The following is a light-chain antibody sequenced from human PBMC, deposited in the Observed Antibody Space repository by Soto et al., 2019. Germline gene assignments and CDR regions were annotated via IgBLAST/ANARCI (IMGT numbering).Light chain of an antibody. CDR2: EVS. CDR1: SSDVGGYNY. CDR3: SSYTSSSTLYV. Sequence: QSALTQPASVSGSPVQSITISCTGTSSDVGGYNYVSWYQQHPGKAPKLMIYEVSNRPSGVSNRFSGSKSGNTASLTISGLQAEDEADYYCSSYTSSSTLYVLGTGTQVTVL. J-gene: IGLJ1*01. V-gene: IGLV2-14*01.